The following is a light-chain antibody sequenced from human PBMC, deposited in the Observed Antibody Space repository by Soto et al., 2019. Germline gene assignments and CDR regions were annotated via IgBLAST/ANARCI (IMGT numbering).Light chain of an antibody. CDR3: FSFTTSSPHV. V-gene: IGLV2-14*01. CDR1: SSDIGAYDY. Sequence: HSALTQPASLSGSPRQLITISCTGTSSDIGAYDYVSWFQQHPGKAPKLMIPEGNDRPSGVYNRFSGSKSGNTAYLTISGLQVEDEAEYGCFSFTTSSPHVFGTRNEVTGL. J-gene: IGLJ1*01. CDR2: EGN.